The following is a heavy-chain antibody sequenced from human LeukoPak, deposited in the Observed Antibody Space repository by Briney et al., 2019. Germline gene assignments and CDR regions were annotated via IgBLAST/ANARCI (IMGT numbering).Heavy chain of an antibody. J-gene: IGHJ4*02. D-gene: IGHD4-17*01. CDR2: IVGSGSSA. CDR1: GFPFSSYA. Sequence: GGSLRLSCAASGFPFSSYAMTWVRQAPGKGPEWVSAIVGSGSSAYYADSVKGRFTISRDNAKNSLYLQMNSLRAEDTAVYYCAREGGTTAMSDYGDLDHWGQGTLVTVSS. V-gene: IGHV3-23*01. CDR3: AREGGTTAMSDYGDLDH.